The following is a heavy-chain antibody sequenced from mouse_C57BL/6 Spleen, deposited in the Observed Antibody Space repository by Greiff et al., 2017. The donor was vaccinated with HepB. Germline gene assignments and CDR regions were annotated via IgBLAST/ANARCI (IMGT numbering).Heavy chain of an antibody. Sequence: EVQLQQSGPELVKPGASVKISCKASGYTFTDYYMNWVKQSHGKSLEWIGDINPNNGGTSYNQKFKGKATLTVDKSSSTAYMEIRSLTSEDSAVYYCARNGYYVSFAYWGQGTLVTVSA. J-gene: IGHJ3*01. CDR2: INPNNGGT. CDR3: ARNGYYVSFAY. CDR1: GYTFTDYY. V-gene: IGHV1-26*01. D-gene: IGHD2-3*01.